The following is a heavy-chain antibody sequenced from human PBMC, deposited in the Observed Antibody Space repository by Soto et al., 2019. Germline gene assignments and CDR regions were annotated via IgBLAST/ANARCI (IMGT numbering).Heavy chain of an antibody. CDR3: AISGHCNSTICYTPRLGYYALDF. J-gene: IGHJ6*02. CDR2: IIPFFGTS. V-gene: IGHV1-69*01. D-gene: IGHD2-2*02. Sequence: QVQLEQSGAEVKNPGSSVKVSCKASGGTFNTYSISWVRQAPGQGLEWMGGIIPFFGTSNYAQKFQGRVRITANESTTKAYMEDRSLRAEATPVYYCAISGHCNSTICYTPRLGYYALDFWGQGTTVTVSS. CDR1: GGTFNTYS.